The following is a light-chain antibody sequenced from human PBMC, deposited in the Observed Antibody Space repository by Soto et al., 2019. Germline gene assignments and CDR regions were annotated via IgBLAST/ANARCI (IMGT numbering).Light chain of an antibody. CDR1: ESLSTY. CDR2: GAS. Sequence: EIVMTQSPATLSVSPGERVTLSCRASESLSTYLAWYQQKPGQAPRLLIYGASTKATGIPARFRGSVSATDFTLTISSLQSEDFAVYYCQSYNDWPFTFGQGTKLEI. V-gene: IGKV3-15*01. J-gene: IGKJ2*01. CDR3: QSYNDWPFT.